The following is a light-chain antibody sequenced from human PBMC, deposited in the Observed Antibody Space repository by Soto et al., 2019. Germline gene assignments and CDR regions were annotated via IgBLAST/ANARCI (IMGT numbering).Light chain of an antibody. CDR3: AAWDDSRKGVV. CDR1: SSNIGSNT. J-gene: IGLJ2*01. CDR2: SNN. V-gene: IGLV1-44*01. Sequence: QSVLTQPPSASGTPGQRVTISCSGSSSNIGSNTVNWYQQLPGTAPKLLIYSNNQRPSGVPDRFSGSKSGTSASLAISGLQSEDAADYYCAAWDDSRKGVVFGGGTKLTVL.